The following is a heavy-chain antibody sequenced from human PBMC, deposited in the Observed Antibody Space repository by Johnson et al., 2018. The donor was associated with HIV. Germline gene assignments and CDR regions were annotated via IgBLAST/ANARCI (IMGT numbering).Heavy chain of an antibody. CDR2: IKQDGSEK. CDR3: ARDGRWGSRDAFDI. D-gene: IGHD7-27*01. J-gene: IGHJ3*02. CDR1: GITVSSNY. Sequence: VQLVESGGGLAQPGGSLRLSCAASGITVSSNYMSWVRQAPGKGLEWVANIKQDGSEKYYVESVKGRFTISRDNAKNSLYLAMNSLRVEDTAVYYCARDGRWGSRDAFDIWGQGTLVTVSS. V-gene: IGHV3-7*05.